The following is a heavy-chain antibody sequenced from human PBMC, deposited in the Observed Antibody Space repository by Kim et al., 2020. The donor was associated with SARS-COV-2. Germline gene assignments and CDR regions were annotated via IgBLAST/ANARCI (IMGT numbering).Heavy chain of an antibody. V-gene: IGHV3-13*01. Sequence: YPGSVKGRFAISRENAKNSLYLQMNSLRTGDTGVNYCAREHSYCYYGMDVWGQGTTVTVAS. J-gene: IGHJ6*02. CDR3: AREHSYCYYGMDV.